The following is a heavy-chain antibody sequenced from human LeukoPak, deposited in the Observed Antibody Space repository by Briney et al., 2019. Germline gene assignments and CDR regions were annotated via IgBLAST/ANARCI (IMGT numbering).Heavy chain of an antibody. J-gene: IGHJ6*04. Sequence: SETLSLNCTVSGGSISSYYWRWIRQPPGKGLEWVGYIYYSGSTSYNPSLKSRVTISVDRSKNQFSLKLSSVTAADTAVYYCARTSSSPRSFYGMDVWGKGTTVTVSS. CDR1: GGSISSYY. CDR3: ARTSSSPRSFYGMDV. D-gene: IGHD6-13*01. CDR2: IYYSGST. V-gene: IGHV4-59*01.